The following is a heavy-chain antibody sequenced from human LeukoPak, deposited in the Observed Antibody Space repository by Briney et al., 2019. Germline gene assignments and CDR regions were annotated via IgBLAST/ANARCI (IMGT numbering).Heavy chain of an antibody. V-gene: IGHV4-61*02. CDR3: ASSWGQWFDP. CDR1: GGSISSGSYY. CDR2: IYTSGST. D-gene: IGHD7-27*01. J-gene: IGHJ5*02. Sequence: SETLSLTCTVSGGSISSGSYYWSWIRQPAGKGLEWIGRIYTSGSTNYNPSPKSRVTISVDTSKNQFSLKLSSVTAADTAVYYCASSWGQWFDPWGQGTLVTVSS.